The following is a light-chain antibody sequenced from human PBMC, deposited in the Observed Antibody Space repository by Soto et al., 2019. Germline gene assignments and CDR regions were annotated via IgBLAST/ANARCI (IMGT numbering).Light chain of an antibody. Sequence: EILLAQSPASLSVSPVEIATLSCRASQSVRSKVAWYQQKPGQAPRLLIYDVSSRTTGIPDRFSGSGFGTHFTLTISSLEPEDFAMCYCQQSARSVTFGQGTRLEIK. J-gene: IGKJ5*01. CDR2: DVS. CDR3: QQSARSVT. CDR1: QSVRSK. V-gene: IGKV3-20*01.